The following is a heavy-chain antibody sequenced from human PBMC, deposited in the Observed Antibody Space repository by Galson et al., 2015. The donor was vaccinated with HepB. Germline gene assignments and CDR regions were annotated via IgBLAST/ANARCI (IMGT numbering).Heavy chain of an antibody. CDR2: IRYDGSNK. CDR1: GFTFSSYG. D-gene: IGHD2-21*02. V-gene: IGHV3-30*02. Sequence: SLRLSCAASGFTFSSYGMHWVRQAPGKGLEWVAFIRYDGSNKYYADSVKGRFTISRDNSKNTLYLQMNSLRAEDTAVYYCAKREWLYYCGGDCYSFDYWGQGTLVTVSS. CDR3: AKREWLYYCGGDCYSFDY. J-gene: IGHJ4*02.